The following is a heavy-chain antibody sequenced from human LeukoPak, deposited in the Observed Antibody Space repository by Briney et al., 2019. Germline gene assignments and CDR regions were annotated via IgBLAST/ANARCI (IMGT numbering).Heavy chain of an antibody. CDR1: GGSFSGYY. CDR3: ARATYYYDSSGYYEVFDY. Sequence: SETLSLTCAVYGGSFSGYYWIWIRQPPGKGLEWIGEINHSGSTNYNPSLKSRVTISVDTSKNQFSLKLSPVTAADTAVYYCARATYYYDSSGYYEVFDYWGQGTLVTVSS. V-gene: IGHV4-34*01. J-gene: IGHJ4*02. D-gene: IGHD3-22*01. CDR2: INHSGST.